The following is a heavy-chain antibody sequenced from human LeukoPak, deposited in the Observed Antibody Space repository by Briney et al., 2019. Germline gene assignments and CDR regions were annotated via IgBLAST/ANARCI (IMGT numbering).Heavy chain of an antibody. CDR2: IYHSGST. D-gene: IGHD5-18*01. J-gene: IGHJ5*02. CDR3: ARGDSGYSYGYWFDP. V-gene: IGHV4-38-2*01. Sequence: SETLSLTCAVSGYSISSGYYWGWTRQPPGKGLEWIGSIYHSGSTYYNPSLKSRITISVDTSKNQFSLKLSSVTAADTAVYYCARGDSGYSYGYWFDPWGQGTLVTVSS. CDR1: GYSISSGYY.